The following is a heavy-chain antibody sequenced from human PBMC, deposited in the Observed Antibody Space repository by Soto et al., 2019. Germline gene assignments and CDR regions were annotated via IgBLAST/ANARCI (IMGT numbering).Heavy chain of an antibody. CDR3: ARDTTVTTSTRYYGMDV. CDR1: GFTVSSNY. J-gene: IGHJ6*02. V-gene: IGHV3-66*01. Sequence: EVQLVESGGGLVQPGGSLRLSCAASGFTVSSNYMSWVRQAPGKGLEWVSVIYSGGSTYYADSVKGRFTISRDNSKNTLYLQMNSLRAEETAVYYCARDTTVTTSTRYYGMDVGGQGTTVTVSS. D-gene: IGHD4-17*01. CDR2: IYSGGST.